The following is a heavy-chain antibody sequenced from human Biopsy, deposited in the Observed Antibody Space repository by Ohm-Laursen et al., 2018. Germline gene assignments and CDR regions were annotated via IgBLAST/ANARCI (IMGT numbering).Heavy chain of an antibody. CDR3: VGGQRGPPIGVTVPGDAFDL. D-gene: IGHD2/OR15-2a*01. J-gene: IGHJ3*01. CDR1: GVTFDTYA. CDR2: RIPYFNTI. V-gene: IGHV1-69*13. Sequence: SVKVSCKASGVTFDTYAFGWVRQAPGQGLEWMGGRIPYFNTIYYARNFQDRAVITADRSARTTDMQLSGLRPDDTAVYYCVGGQRGPPIGVTVPGDAFDLGGPGTMVTVSP.